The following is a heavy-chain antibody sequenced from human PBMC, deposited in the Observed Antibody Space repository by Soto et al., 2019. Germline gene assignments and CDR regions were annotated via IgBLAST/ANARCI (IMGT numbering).Heavy chain of an antibody. Sequence: ASVKVSCKASGYTFTSYYMHWVRQAPGQGLEWMGIINPSGGSTSYAQKFQGRVTMTRDTSTSTVYMELSSLRSEDTAVYYCARGVGHYYDSSDVYGMDVWGQGTTVPVS. V-gene: IGHV1-46*01. J-gene: IGHJ6*02. D-gene: IGHD3-22*01. CDR3: ARGVGHYYDSSDVYGMDV. CDR1: GYTFTSYY. CDR2: INPSGGST.